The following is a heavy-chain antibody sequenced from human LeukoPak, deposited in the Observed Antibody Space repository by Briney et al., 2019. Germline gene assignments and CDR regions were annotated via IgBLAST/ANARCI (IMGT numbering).Heavy chain of an antibody. CDR1: GFTFTTYA. D-gene: IGHD1-14*01. Sequence: GGSLRLSCAASGFTFTTYAVHWVRQAPGMGLEWVPGISGDGYSTYYADSVKGRFTISRDSSKNTVYLQMNSLRDEVTAVYYCAKRSGSPRPEYFDYWGQGTRVTVSS. J-gene: IGHJ4*02. V-gene: IGHV3-23*01. CDR2: ISGDGYST. CDR3: AKRSGSPRPEYFDY.